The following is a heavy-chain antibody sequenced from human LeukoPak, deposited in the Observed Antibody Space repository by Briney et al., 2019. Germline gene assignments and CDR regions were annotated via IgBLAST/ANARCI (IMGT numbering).Heavy chain of an antibody. J-gene: IGHJ3*02. Sequence: SETLSLTCTVSGGSISSSSYYWGWIRQPPGKGLEWIGSIYYSGSTYYNPSLKSRVTISVDTSKNQFSLKLSSVTAADTAVYYCARVPSTIDAFDIRGQGTMVTVSS. CDR1: GGSISSSSYY. D-gene: IGHD5-24*01. CDR3: ARVPSTIDAFDI. V-gene: IGHV4-39*01. CDR2: IYYSGST.